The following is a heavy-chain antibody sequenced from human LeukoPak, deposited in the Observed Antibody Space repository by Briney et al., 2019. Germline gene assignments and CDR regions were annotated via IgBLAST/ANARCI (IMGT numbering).Heavy chain of an antibody. CDR2: IGDSGNST. CDR3: ATSIAARPGVRDNDGFDI. Sequence: GGSLRLSCAASGFIFSSYRMNWVRQAPGKGLEWVSGIGDSGNSTKYEDSVKGRFTISRDNSKNTLYLQMNSLRAEDTAVYYCATSIAARPGVRDNDGFDIWGQGTMVTVSS. J-gene: IGHJ3*02. D-gene: IGHD6-6*01. CDR1: GFIFSSYR. V-gene: IGHV3-23*01.